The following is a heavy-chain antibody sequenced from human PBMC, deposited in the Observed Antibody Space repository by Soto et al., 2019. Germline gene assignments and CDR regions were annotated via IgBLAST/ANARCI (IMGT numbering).Heavy chain of an antibody. CDR2: IYFDGITT. V-gene: IGHV3-74*01. J-gene: IGHJ4*02. D-gene: IGHD1-26*01. CDR3: ARGGAMGVDY. Sequence: GGSLRLSCTASGFTFNTHWMHWVRQAPGKGLVWVSRIYFDGITTNYADSVKGRLTVSRDNAKNTVYLHVSTLRDEDTAVYYCARGGAMGVDYWGQGTLVTVSS. CDR1: GFTFNTHW.